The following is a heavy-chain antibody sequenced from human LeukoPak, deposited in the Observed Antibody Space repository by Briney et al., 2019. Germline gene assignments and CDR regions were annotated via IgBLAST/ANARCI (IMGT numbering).Heavy chain of an antibody. CDR2: INHGGST. Sequence: SETLSLTCAVSGGSFSGHYWNWIRQPPGKGLEWIGEINHGGSTNYNPSLKSRVTISVDTSQNQFSLKLSSVTAADTAVYYCARGDRGIDYWGQGTLVTVSS. CDR1: GGSFSGHY. D-gene: IGHD3-22*01. J-gene: IGHJ4*02. V-gene: IGHV4-34*01. CDR3: ARGDRGIDY.